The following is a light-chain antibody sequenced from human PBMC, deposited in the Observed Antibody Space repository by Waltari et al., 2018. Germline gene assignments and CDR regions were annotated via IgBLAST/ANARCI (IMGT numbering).Light chain of an antibody. CDR3: TSYTSTSTYVV. CDR1: SSDVGSYTR. V-gene: IGLV2-18*02. Sequence: QSALTQPPSVSGSPGQSVTISCTGTSSDVGSYTRVSWYQPPPGTAPKLMIYEVSNRPSGVPDRFSGSKSGNTASLTISGLQAEDEADYYCTSYTSTSTYVVFGGGTKLTVL. J-gene: IGLJ2*01. CDR2: EVS.